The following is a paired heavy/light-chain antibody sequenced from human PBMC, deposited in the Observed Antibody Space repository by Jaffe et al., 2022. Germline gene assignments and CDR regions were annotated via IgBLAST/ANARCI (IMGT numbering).Light chain of an antibody. CDR1: NIGSKS. J-gene: IGLJ3*02. CDR3: QVWDSSSDHQV. V-gene: IGLV3-21*04. Sequence: SYVLTQPPSVSVAPGKTARITCGGNNIGSKSVHWYQQKPGQAPVLVIYYDSDRPSGIPERFSGSNSGNTATLTISRVEAGDEADYYCQVWDSSSDHQVFGGGTKLTVL. CDR2: YDS.
Heavy chain of an antibody. V-gene: IGHV1-69*05. CDR3: ARVSGGDLTGIAAAALEGWFDP. CDR2: IIPIFGTA. Sequence: QVQLVQSGAEVKKPGSSVKVSCKASGGTFSSYAISWVRQAPGQGLEWMGGIIPIFGTANYAQKFQGRVTITTDESTSTAYMELSSLRSEDTAVYYCARVSGGDLTGIAAAALEGWFDPWGQGTLVTVSS. CDR1: GGTFSSYA. J-gene: IGHJ5*02. D-gene: IGHD6-13*01.